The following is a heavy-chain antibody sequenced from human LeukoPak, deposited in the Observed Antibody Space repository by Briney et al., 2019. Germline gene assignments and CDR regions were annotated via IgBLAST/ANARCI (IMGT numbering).Heavy chain of an antibody. J-gene: IGHJ4*02. D-gene: IGHD6-19*01. CDR3: AGDRNSDWYSPLDY. Sequence: GGSLRLSCAASGFTFSSYSMKWVGQAPGKGLEGVAIITASGDTAYFADSVKGRFTISRDNSRNTVYMQMDNLRAEDTAIYYCAGDRNSDWYSPLDYWGQGSQVTVSP. CDR2: ITASGDTA. CDR1: GFTFSSYS. V-gene: IGHV3-23*01.